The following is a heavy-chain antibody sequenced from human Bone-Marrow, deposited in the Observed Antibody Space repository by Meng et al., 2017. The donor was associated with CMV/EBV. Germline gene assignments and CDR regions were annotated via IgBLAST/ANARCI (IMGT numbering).Heavy chain of an antibody. V-gene: IGHV3-23*03. Sequence: FSSYAMSWVGQAPGKGLEWVSVIYSGGSSTYYADSVKGRFTISRDNSKNALYLQMNSLRAEDTAVYYCARDIVVVPAAYDSSGYYASHHWGQGTLVTVSS. CDR2: IYSGGSST. D-gene: IGHD2-2*01. CDR3: ARDIVVVPAAYDSSGYYASHH. J-gene: IGHJ5*02. CDR1: FSSYA.